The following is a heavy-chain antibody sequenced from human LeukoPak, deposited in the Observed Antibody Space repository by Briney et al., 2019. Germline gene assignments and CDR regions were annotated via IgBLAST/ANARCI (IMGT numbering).Heavy chain of an antibody. D-gene: IGHD6-6*01. CDR3: AKDGEQYSLDY. V-gene: IGHV3-48*03. CDR2: ISSSGGLI. Sequence: GGSLRLSCAASGFTFSSYEMNWVRQAPGKGLEWIPYISSSGGLIYYADSVKGRFTISRDNSKNTLYLQMNSLRAEDTAVYYCAKDGEQYSLDYWGQGTLVTVSS. J-gene: IGHJ4*02. CDR1: GFTFSSYE.